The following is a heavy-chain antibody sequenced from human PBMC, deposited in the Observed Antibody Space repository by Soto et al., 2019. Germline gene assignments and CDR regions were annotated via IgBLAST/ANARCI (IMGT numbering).Heavy chain of an antibody. CDR3: AKSGYSSGWYDY. V-gene: IGHV3-9*01. J-gene: IGHJ4*02. Sequence: GGSLRLSCAASGFTFDDYAMHWVRQAPGKGLEWVSGISWNSGSIGYADSVKGRFTISRDNAKNSLYLQMNSLRAEDTALYYCAKSGYSSGWYDYWGQETLVTVSS. CDR1: GFTFDDYA. CDR2: ISWNSGSI. D-gene: IGHD6-19*01.